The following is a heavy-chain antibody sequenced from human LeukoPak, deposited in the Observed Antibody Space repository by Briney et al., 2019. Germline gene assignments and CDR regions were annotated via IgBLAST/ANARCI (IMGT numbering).Heavy chain of an antibody. V-gene: IGHV3-53*04. CDR3: GRLST. CDR2: IDSGGST. J-gene: IGHJ5*02. D-gene: IGHD2-2*01. Sequence: GGSLRLSCAASGFTFNSYAMSWVRQAPGKGLEWVSVIDSGGSTFYADSVKGRFTISRHNSKNTLYLQMDSLRPEDTAVYYCGRLSTWGQGTLVSVSS. CDR1: GFTFNSYA.